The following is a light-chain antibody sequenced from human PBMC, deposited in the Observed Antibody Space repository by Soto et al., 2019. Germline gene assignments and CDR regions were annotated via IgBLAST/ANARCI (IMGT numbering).Light chain of an antibody. CDR3: QHYDNWPPVT. J-gene: IGKJ5*01. Sequence: EILMTQSPATLSVSPGEGLTLSCRASQSISRTLAWYQQRPGQAPRLLIYGASSRATGVPARFSGSGSGTDFTLTISSLQSEDFAVYYCQHYDNWPPVTFGQGTRLEIK. V-gene: IGKV3-15*01. CDR2: GAS. CDR1: QSISRT.